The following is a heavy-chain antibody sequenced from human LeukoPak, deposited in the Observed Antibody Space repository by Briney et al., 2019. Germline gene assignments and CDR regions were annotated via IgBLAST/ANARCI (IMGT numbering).Heavy chain of an antibody. V-gene: IGHV3-30*04. D-gene: IGHD7-27*01. Sequence: GRSLRLSCVASEFTFSSYAMHWVRQAPGKGLEWVSVISYDGRTTYLSDSVKGRFSTSRDNSKNTVNLQMNSLRDEDTAVYYCARDPSRLLNGGRLDYWGQGNLVTVSS. J-gene: IGHJ4*02. CDR2: ISYDGRTT. CDR1: EFTFSSYA. CDR3: ARDPSRLLNGGRLDY.